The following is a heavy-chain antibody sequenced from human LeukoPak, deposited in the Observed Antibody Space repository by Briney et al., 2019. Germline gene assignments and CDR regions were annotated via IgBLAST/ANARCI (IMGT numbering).Heavy chain of an antibody. CDR1: GFTFSSYE. Sequence: GGSLRLSCAASGFTFSSYEMNWVRQAPGKGLEWVSYISSSGSTIYYADSVKGRFTISRDNAKNSLYLQMNSLGAEDTAVYYCARETYYYGSGSYYFDYWGQGTLVTVSS. V-gene: IGHV3-48*03. CDR3: ARETYYYGSGSYYFDY. CDR2: ISSSGSTI. J-gene: IGHJ4*02. D-gene: IGHD3-10*01.